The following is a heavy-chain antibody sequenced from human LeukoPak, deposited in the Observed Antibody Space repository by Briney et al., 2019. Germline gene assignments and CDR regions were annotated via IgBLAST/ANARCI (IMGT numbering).Heavy chain of an antibody. Sequence: PSETLSLTRTVSGGSISSSSYYWGWIRQPPGKGLEWIGSIYYSGSTYYNPSLKSRVTISVDTSKNQFSLKLSSVTAADTAVYYCARVGSNYYGSGSYYDYWGQGTLVTVSS. CDR3: ARVGSNYYGSGSYYDY. D-gene: IGHD3-10*01. V-gene: IGHV4-39*07. CDR1: GGSISSSSYY. CDR2: IYYSGST. J-gene: IGHJ4*02.